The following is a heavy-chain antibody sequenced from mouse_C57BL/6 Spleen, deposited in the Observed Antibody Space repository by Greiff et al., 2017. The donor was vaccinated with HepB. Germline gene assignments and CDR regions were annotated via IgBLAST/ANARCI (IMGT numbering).Heavy chain of an antibody. CDR1: GYTFTDYY. J-gene: IGHJ2*01. D-gene: IGHD2-3*01. V-gene: IGHV1-26*01. Sequence: VQLQQSGPELVKPGASVKISCKASGYTFTDYYMNWVKQSHGKSLEWIGDINPNNGGTSYNQKFKGKATLTVDKSSSTAYMELRSLTSEDSAVYYCARSMGLGGFFDYWGQGTTLTVSS. CDR2: INPNNGGT. CDR3: ARSMGLGGFFDY.